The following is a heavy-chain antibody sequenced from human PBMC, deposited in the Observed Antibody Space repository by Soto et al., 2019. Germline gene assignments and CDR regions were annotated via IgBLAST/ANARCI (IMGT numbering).Heavy chain of an antibody. CDR1: GFTFSSYS. J-gene: IGHJ4*02. CDR3: ARDRAVAGKAPFDY. D-gene: IGHD6-19*01. CDR2: ISSSSSYI. Sequence: PGGSLRLSCAASGFTFSSYSMNWVRQAPGKGLEWVSSISSSSSYIYYADSVKGRFTISRDNAKNSLYLQMNSLRAEDTAVYYCARDRAVAGKAPFDYWGQGTLVTVSS. V-gene: IGHV3-21*01.